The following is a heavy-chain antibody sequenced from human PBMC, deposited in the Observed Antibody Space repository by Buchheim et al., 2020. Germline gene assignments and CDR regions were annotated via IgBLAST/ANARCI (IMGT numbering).Heavy chain of an antibody. D-gene: IGHD1-26*01. V-gene: IGHV3-21*01. J-gene: IGHJ4*02. CDR1: GFTFSSYG. CDR3: ARDGTMVGATTLDY. Sequence: VQLVESGGGVVQPGRSLRLSCAASGFTFSSYGMHWVRQAPGKGLEWVSSISSGSSYIFYTDSVKGRFTISRDNAKNSLYLQMNGLRAEDTAVYYCARDGTMVGATTLDYWGQGTL. CDR2: ISSGSSYI.